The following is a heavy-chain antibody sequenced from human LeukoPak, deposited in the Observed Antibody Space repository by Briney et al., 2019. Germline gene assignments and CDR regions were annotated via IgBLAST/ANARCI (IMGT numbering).Heavy chain of an antibody. CDR2: ITWNGGST. V-gene: IGHV3-20*04. Sequence: GGSLRLSCAASGFTFDDYGMSWVRQAPGKGLEWVSGITWNGGSTGYADSVKGRLTISRDNAKNSLYLQMNSLRAEDTALYYCARDRGVDTAMVNWFDPWGQGTLVTVSS. D-gene: IGHD5-18*01. CDR3: ARDRGVDTAMVNWFDP. CDR1: GFTFDDYG. J-gene: IGHJ5*02.